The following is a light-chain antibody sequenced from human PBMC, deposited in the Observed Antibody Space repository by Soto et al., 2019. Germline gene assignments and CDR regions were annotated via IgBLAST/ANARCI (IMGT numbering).Light chain of an antibody. CDR2: EVS. CDR1: SSDVGGYNY. CDR3: SSYTSSTAYV. V-gene: IGLV2-14*01. Sequence: QSSLTQPASVSGSPGQSIPISCTGTSSDVGGYNYVSWYQLHPGKAPKLMVYEVSNRPSGVSNRFSGSKSGNTASLTISGLQAEDEADYYCSSYTSSTAYVFGTGTKVTVL. J-gene: IGLJ1*01.